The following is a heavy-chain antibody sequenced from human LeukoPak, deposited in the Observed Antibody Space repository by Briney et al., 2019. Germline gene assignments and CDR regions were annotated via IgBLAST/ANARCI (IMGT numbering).Heavy chain of an antibody. Sequence: PSETLSLTCTVSGGSISSSSYYWGWIRQPPGKGLEWIGSIYYSGSTYYNPSLKSRVTISVDTSKNQFSLKLSSVTAADTAVYYCARDPRGVISPLDYWGQGTLVTVSS. D-gene: IGHD3-10*01. J-gene: IGHJ4*02. CDR1: GGSISSSSYY. CDR3: ARDPRGVISPLDY. V-gene: IGHV4-39*07. CDR2: IYYSGST.